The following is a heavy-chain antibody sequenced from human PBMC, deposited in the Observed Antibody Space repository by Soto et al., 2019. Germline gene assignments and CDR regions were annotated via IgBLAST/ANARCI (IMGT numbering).Heavy chain of an antibody. CDR3: ARDHGYSSTSHSSFYGMDV. J-gene: IGHJ6*02. D-gene: IGHD6-13*01. V-gene: IGHV3-7*03. Sequence: PGGALRLSCAASRFTFGSYWMNLVRHAPWKGLEGGANINQGGSEKYYVDSVNGGFTSSRDNAKNCRFVQMPSLRAADTAVYYCARDHGYSSTSHSSFYGMDVWGQGITVTVSS. CDR2: INQGGSEK. CDR1: RFTFGSYW.